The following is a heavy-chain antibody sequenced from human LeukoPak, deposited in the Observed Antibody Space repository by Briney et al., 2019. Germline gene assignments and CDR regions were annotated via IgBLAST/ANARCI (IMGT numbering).Heavy chain of an antibody. CDR2: IYYSGST. CDR3: ARGYSYGYVKGPFDY. D-gene: IGHD5-18*01. V-gene: IGHV4-39*07. CDR1: GGSISSSSYY. Sequence: PSETLSLTCTVSGGSISSSSYYWGWIRQPPGKGLEWIGSIYYSGSTYYNPSLKSRVTISVDTSKNQFSLKLSSVTAADTAVYYCARGYSYGYVKGPFDYWGQGTLVTVSS. J-gene: IGHJ4*02.